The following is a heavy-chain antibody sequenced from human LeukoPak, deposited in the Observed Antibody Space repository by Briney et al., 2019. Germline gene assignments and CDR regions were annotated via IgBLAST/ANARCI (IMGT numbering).Heavy chain of an antibody. CDR2: IYTSGYT. CDR3: ARVYCGGDCYWRGSYFDY. CDR1: GVSISSLY. J-gene: IGHJ4*02. V-gene: IGHV4-4*09. Sequence: SETLSLTCTVSGVSISSLYWSWIRQPPGKGLEWIGYIYTSGYTNYNPSLESRVTISVDTSENHFSLKLTSVTAADTAVYYCARVYCGGDCYWRGSYFDYWGQGTLVTVSS. D-gene: IGHD2-21*02.